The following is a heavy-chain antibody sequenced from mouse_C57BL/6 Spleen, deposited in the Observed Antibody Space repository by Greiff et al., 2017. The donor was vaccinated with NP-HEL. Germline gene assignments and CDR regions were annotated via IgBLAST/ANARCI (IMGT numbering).Heavy chain of an antibody. V-gene: IGHV5-17*01. CDR1: GFTFSDYG. J-gene: IGHJ3*01. CDR3: ASWFAY. CDR2: ISSGSSTI. Sequence: EVKLVESGGGLVKPGGSLKLSCAASGFTFSDYGMHWVRQAPEKGLEWVAYISSGSSTIYYADTVKGRFTIARDNAKNTLFLQTTSLRSEDTAMYYCASWFAYWGQGTLVTVSA.